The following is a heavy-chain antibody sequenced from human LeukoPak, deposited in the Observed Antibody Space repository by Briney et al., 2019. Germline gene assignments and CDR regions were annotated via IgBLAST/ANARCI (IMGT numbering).Heavy chain of an antibody. D-gene: IGHD6-6*01. J-gene: IGHJ4*02. CDR3: AKDQYSSSPPWNY. Sequence: GRSLRLSCAASGFTFSSYAMSWVRQAPGKGLEWVSAISGSGGSTYYADSVKGRFTISRDNSKNTLYLRMNSLRAEDTAVYYCAKDQYSSSPPWNYWGQGTLVTVSS. CDR1: GFTFSSYA. V-gene: IGHV3-23*01. CDR2: ISGSGGST.